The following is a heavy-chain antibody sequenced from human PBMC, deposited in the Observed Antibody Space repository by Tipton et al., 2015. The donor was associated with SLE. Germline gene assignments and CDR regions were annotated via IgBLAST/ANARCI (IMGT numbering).Heavy chain of an antibody. V-gene: IGHV1-18*04. CDR3: GRDGKEDAFDI. Sequence: QLVQSGAEVKKPGASVKVSCKASGYTFTDYDISWVRQAPGQGLEWMGWISAYNGNANYVQTLQGRVTMTTDTSTTTAYMERRSLRSDDTAIYYCGRDGKEDAFDIWGQGTMVTVSS. D-gene: IGHD1-26*01. CDR2: ISAYNGNA. J-gene: IGHJ3*02. CDR1: GYTFTDYD.